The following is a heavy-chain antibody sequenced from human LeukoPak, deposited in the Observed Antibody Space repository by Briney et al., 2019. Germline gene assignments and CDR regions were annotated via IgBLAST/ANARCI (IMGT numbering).Heavy chain of an antibody. CDR2: IYYSGCT. Sequence: SESLSLTCAVSVDSISSYYWSWIREPPGKGLEWIGYIYYSGCTNYNPSLKKRVTISVDTSKNQFSLKLSSVTAADTAVYYCARQRSQLFSRPLRWRFDYWGQGTLVTVSS. D-gene: IGHD4-23*01. J-gene: IGHJ4*02. CDR3: ARQRSQLFSRPLRWRFDY. V-gene: IGHV4-59*08. CDR1: VDSISSYY.